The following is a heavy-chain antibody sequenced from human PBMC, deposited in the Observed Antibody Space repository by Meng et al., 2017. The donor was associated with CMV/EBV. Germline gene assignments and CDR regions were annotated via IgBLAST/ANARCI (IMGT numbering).Heavy chain of an antibody. D-gene: IGHD3-22*01. CDR2: INHSGST. V-gene: IGHV4-34*01. J-gene: IGHJ4*02. CDR3: ARVCYYDSSGYYYEGAYYFDY. CDR1: GWSFSGYY. Sequence: GSLRLSCAVYGWSFSGYYWSWIRQPPGKGLEWIGEINHSGSTNYNPSLKSRVTISVDTSKNQFSLKLSSVTAADTAVYYCARVCYYDSSGYYYEGAYYFDYWGQGTLVTVSS.